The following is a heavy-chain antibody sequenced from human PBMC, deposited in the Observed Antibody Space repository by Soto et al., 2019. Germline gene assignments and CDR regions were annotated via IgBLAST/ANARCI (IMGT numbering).Heavy chain of an antibody. Sequence: EVQLLESGGGLVQPGGSLRLSCAASGFTFSSYAMNWVRQAPGKGLEWVSVISGSGGSTYYADSVKGRFTISRDNSKNTLYLQMNSLRAEDTAVYYCARRSSGWYFDHWGQGTLVTVSS. J-gene: IGHJ4*02. D-gene: IGHD6-19*01. CDR2: ISGSGGST. CDR1: GFTFSSYA. V-gene: IGHV3-23*01. CDR3: ARRSSGWYFDH.